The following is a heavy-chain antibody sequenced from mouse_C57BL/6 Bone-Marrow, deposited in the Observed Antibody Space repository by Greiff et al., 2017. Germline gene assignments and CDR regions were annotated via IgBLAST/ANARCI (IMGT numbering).Heavy chain of an antibody. V-gene: IGHV1-55*01. Sequence: QVQLQQPGAELVKPGASVKMSCKASGYTFTSYWITWVKQRPGQGLEWIGDIYPGSGSTNYNEKFKSKATLTVDTASSTAYMQLISLTSEDSACYDCVYSNYGYFDVWGTGTTVTVSS. D-gene: IGHD2-5*01. J-gene: IGHJ1*03. CDR1: GYTFTSYW. CDR3: VYSNYGYFDV. CDR2: IYPGSGST.